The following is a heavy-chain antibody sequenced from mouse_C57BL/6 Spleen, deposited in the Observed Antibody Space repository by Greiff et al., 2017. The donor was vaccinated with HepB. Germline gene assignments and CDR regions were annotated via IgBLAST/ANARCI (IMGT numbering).Heavy chain of an antibody. V-gene: IGHV5-9*01. D-gene: IGHD3-3*01. CDR1: GFTFSSYT. CDR2: ISGGGGNT. J-gene: IGHJ3*01. Sequence: DVHLVESGGGLVKPGGSLKLSCAASGFTFSSYTMSWVRQTPEKRLEWVATISGGGGNTYYPDSVKGRFTISRDNAKNTLYLQMSSLRSEDTALYYCARHEGGRGFAYWGQGTLVTVSA. CDR3: ARHEGGRGFAY.